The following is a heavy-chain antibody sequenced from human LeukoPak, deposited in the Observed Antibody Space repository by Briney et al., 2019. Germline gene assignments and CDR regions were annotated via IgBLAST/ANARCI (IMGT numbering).Heavy chain of an antibody. V-gene: IGHV1-18*01. J-gene: IGHJ4*02. Sequence: ASVKVSCKASGYTFTSYGISWVRQAPGQGLEWMGGFDPEDGETIYAQKFQGRVTMTRDTSTSTVYMDLSSLRSEDTAVYYCARWTTTFLDYWGQGTLVTVSS. CDR1: GYTFTSYG. D-gene: IGHD1-1*01. CDR3: ARWTTTFLDY. CDR2: FDPEDGET.